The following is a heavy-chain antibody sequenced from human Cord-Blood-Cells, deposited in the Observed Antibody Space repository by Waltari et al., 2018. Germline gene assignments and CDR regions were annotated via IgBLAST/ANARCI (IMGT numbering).Heavy chain of an antibody. CDR2: FDPEDGKT. Sequence: QLQLVQPGAEVKKPGASVKVSCKVSGYTLTELSIHWALHAPGKVPEWMGGFDPEDGKTIYAQKFQGRVTMTEDPSTDTAYMELSSLRSEDTAVYYCATSQNGEEAFDIWGQGTMVTVSS. CDR1: GYTLTELS. V-gene: IGHV1-24*01. J-gene: IGHJ3*02. CDR3: ATSQNGEEAFDI. D-gene: IGHD4-17*01.